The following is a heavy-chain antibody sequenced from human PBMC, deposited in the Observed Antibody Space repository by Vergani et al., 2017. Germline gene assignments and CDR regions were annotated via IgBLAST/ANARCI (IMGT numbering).Heavy chain of an antibody. J-gene: IGHJ4*02. CDR3: GRVDYGILTGYRY. V-gene: IGHV1-46*03. CDR2: INPSGGHT. Sequence: HVQVLQSGAEVKKSGASVKVSCKTSGYTFSNYYMHWVRQAPGQGLEWMGIINPSGGHTNYAQKFQGRVTMTRDTSTSTVYMELSSLRSEDTAIYYYGRVDYGILTGYRYWGQGTLVTVSA. D-gene: IGHD3-9*01. CDR1: GYTFSNYY.